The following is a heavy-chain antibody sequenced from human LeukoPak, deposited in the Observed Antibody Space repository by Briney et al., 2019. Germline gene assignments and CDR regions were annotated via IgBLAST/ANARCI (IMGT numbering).Heavy chain of an antibody. D-gene: IGHD3-22*01. V-gene: IGHV3-53*01. CDR2: IYSGGST. J-gene: IGHJ2*01. CDR3: ARDRRDYDSSGYYKNNYWYFDL. Sequence: GGSLRLSCAASGFTVSSNYMSWVRQAPRKGLEWVSLIYSGGSTYYADSVKGRFTISRDNSKNTLYLQMNSLRAQDTAMYYCARDRRDYDSSGYYKNNYWYFDLWGRGTLVTVSS. CDR1: GFTVSSNY.